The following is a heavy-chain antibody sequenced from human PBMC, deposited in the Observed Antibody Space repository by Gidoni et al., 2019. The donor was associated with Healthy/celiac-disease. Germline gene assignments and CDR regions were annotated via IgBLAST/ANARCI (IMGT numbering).Heavy chain of an antibody. J-gene: IGHJ5*02. CDR1: GFTFDDYA. CDR2: ISWNSGSI. Sequence: EVQLVESGGGLVQPGRSLRLSCAASGFTFDDYAMHWVRQAPGKGLEWVSGISWNSGSIGYADSVKGRFTSSRDNAKNSLYLQMNSLRAEDTALYYCAKDIAYYYGSGSSWFDPWGQGTLVTVSS. V-gene: IGHV3-9*01. D-gene: IGHD3-10*01. CDR3: AKDIAYYYGSGSSWFDP.